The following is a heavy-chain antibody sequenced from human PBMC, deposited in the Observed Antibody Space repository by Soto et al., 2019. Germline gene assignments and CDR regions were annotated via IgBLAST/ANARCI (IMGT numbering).Heavy chain of an antibody. J-gene: IGHJ4*02. CDR1: GASISSGDYF. CDR3: AREKGYISGPKNFDY. D-gene: IGHD5-12*01. V-gene: IGHV4-30-4*01. CDR2: IYDSGSS. Sequence: PSETLSLTCTVSGASISSGDYFWSWIHQSPGKGLQWIGYIYDSGSSYYNPSLKSRVTMSVDTSKNQFSLKLSSVTAADTAVYYCAREKGYISGPKNFDYWGQGTLVTVSS.